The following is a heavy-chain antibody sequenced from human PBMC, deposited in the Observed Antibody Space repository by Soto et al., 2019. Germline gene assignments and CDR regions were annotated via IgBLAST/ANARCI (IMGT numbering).Heavy chain of an antibody. CDR1: GFTFSSYG. Sequence: LSLTCAASGFTFSSYGMHWVRQAPGKGLEWVAVISYDGSNKYYADSVKGRFTISRDNSKNTLYLQMNSLRAEDTAVYYCAKPYCSGGSCSVGFDYWGQGTLVTVSS. CDR2: ISYDGSNK. J-gene: IGHJ4*02. V-gene: IGHV3-30*18. CDR3: AKPYCSGGSCSVGFDY. D-gene: IGHD2-15*01.